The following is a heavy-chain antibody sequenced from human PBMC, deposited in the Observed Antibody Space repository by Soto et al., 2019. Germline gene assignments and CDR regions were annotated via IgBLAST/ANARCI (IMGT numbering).Heavy chain of an antibody. CDR2: ISSNGGST. D-gene: IGHD6-19*01. CDR3: ARVLASGWYSDY. V-gene: IGHV3-64*01. J-gene: IGHJ4*02. CDR1: GFTFSSYA. Sequence: GGSLRLSCAASGFTFSSYAMHWVRQAPGKGLEYVSAISSNGGSTYYANSVKGRFTISRDNSKHTLYLQMGSLRAEDMAVYYCARVLASGWYSDYWGQGTLVTVSS.